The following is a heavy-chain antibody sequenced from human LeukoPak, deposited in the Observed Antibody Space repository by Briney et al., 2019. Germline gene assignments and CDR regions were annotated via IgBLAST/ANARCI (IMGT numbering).Heavy chain of an antibody. V-gene: IGHV4-59*01. D-gene: IGHD5-24*01. CDR2: IYYSGST. CDR3: ARRADGLMDV. CDR1: GGSISSYY. J-gene: IGHJ6*02. Sequence: PSETLSLTCTVSGGSISSYYWSWIWQPPGKGLEWIGYIYYSGSTNYNPSLKSRVTISVDTSKYQFSLKLSSVTAADTAVYYCARRADGLMDVWGQGTTVTVSS.